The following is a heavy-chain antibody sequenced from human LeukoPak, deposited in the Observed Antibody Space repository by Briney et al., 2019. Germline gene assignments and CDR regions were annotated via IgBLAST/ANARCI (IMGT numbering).Heavy chain of an antibody. CDR1: GFMFSSYW. Sequence: GGSLRLSCAATGFMFSSYWMSWVRQAPGKGLEWVANIKPDGSEIFYEDSVMGRFTISRDNAKNTLYLQMNSVRAEDTAVYYCARGNIAAAGIHYWGQGTLVIVSS. D-gene: IGHD6-13*01. CDR3: ARGNIAAAGIHY. CDR2: IKPDGSEI. V-gene: IGHV3-7*01. J-gene: IGHJ4*02.